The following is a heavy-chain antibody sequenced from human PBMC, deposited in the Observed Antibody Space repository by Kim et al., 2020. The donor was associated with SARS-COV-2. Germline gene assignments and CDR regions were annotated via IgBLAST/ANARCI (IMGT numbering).Heavy chain of an antibody. CDR3: ARGGLDNDY. D-gene: IGHD1-1*01. J-gene: IGHJ4*02. V-gene: IGHV4-34*01. CDR2: GST. Sequence: GSTNYNPSLKSRVTISVDTSKNQFSLKLRSVTAADTAVYYCARGGLDNDYWGQGALVTVSS.